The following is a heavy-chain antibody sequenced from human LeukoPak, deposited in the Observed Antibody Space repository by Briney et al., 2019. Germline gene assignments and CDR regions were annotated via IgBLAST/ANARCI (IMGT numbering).Heavy chain of an antibody. V-gene: IGHV3-21*01. CDR3: ARDPYSGNYGNYYYYYMDV. CDR2: ITSSGTYN. Sequence: PGGSLRLSCAASGFTFSDYEMNWVRQAPGKAMEWVSSITSSGTYNFYADSVRGRFTISRDNAKNSLYLQMDSLGPEDTAVYYCARDPYSGNYGNYYYYYMDVWGKGTTVTISS. D-gene: IGHD1-26*01. J-gene: IGHJ6*03. CDR1: GFTFSDYE.